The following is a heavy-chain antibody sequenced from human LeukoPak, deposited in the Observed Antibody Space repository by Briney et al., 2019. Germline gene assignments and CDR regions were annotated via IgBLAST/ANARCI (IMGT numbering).Heavy chain of an antibody. CDR3: ARRRKYSYGYDAFDI. CDR1: GYTFTSCD. J-gene: IGHJ3*02. D-gene: IGHD5-18*01. V-gene: IGHV1-8*01. Sequence: ASVKVSCKASGYTFTSCDINWVRQATGQGLEWMGWMNPNSGNTVYAQLFQARVTMTRNSSINTAYMELSSLRSEDTAVYYCARRRKYSYGYDAFDIWGQGTMVTVSS. CDR2: MNPNSGNT.